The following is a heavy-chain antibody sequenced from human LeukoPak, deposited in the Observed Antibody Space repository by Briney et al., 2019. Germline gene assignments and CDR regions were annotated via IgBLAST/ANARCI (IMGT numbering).Heavy chain of an antibody. CDR3: ARGFPPAH. V-gene: IGHV3-21*04. Sequence: GGSLRLSCAASGFTFSNYNMNWVRQAPGKGLEWISSISSSSGYIYYADSVKGRFTISRDSSKNTLYLQMKSLRAEDTAVYYCARGFPPAHWGQGTLVTVSS. J-gene: IGHJ4*02. CDR1: GFTFSNYN. CDR2: ISSSSGYI. D-gene: IGHD3-10*01.